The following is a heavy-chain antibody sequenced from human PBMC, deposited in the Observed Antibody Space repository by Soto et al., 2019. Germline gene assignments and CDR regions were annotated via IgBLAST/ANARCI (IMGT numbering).Heavy chain of an antibody. CDR2: IIPIFGTA. D-gene: IGHD2-21*02. CDR1: GGTFSSYA. Sequence: SVKVSCKASGGTFSSYAISWVRQAPGQGLEWMGGIIPIFGTANYAQKFQGRVTITADESTSTAYMELSSLRSEDTAVYYCAALYCGGDCYSGYFQHWGQGTLVTVSS. CDR3: AALYCGGDCYSGYFQH. V-gene: IGHV1-69*13. J-gene: IGHJ1*01.